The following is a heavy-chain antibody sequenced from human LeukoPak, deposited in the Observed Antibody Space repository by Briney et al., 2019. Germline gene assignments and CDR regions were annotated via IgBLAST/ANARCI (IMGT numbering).Heavy chain of an antibody. V-gene: IGHV4-4*07. D-gene: IGHD3/OR15-3a*01. CDR3: ARQTGSGLFILP. Sequence: SETLSLTCTVSGGSISNYFWSWVRQPAGKGLEWIGRIYSTGRSDYNPSLKSRITMSVDTSKNQFSLRLTSVTAADTAVYYCARQTGSGLFILPGGQGTLVTVSS. J-gene: IGHJ4*02. CDR2: IYSTGRS. CDR1: GGSISNYF.